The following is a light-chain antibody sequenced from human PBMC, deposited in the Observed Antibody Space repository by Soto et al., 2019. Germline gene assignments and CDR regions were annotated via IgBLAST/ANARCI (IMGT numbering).Light chain of an antibody. CDR1: SSDVGTYNL. J-gene: IGLJ1*01. CDR3: CSYTPIRTLH. Sequence: QSVLTQPASVSGSPGESITISCTGTSSDVGTYNLVTWYQQHPGRDPKLILYEGNKRPSGVSSRFSASKSGNTASLTISGLQAEDEADYFCCSYTPIRTLHFGGGTKVTVL. CDR2: EGN. V-gene: IGLV2-23*01.